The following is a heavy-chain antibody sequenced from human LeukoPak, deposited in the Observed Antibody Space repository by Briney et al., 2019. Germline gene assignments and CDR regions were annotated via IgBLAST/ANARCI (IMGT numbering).Heavy chain of an antibody. V-gene: IGHV3-9*01. J-gene: IGHJ6*02. CDR1: GFTFDDYA. CDR3: AKDMVSGAGGYYYYYGMDV. Sequence: PGRSLRLSCAASGFTFDDYAMPWVRQAPGKGLEWVSGISWNSGSVGYADSVKGRFTISRDNAKNSLYLQMNSLRAEDTALYYCAKDMVSGAGGYYYYYGMDVWGQGTTVTVSS. CDR2: ISWNSGSV. D-gene: IGHD6-19*01.